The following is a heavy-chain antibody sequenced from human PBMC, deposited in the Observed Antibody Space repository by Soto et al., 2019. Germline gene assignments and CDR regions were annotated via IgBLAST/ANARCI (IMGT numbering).Heavy chain of an antibody. CDR3: ARRWEYYYGMDV. D-gene: IGHD1-26*01. Sequence: EVQLVESGGGLVKPGGSLRLSCAASGFTFSSYSMNWVRQAPGKGLEWVSSISSSSSYIYYADSVKGRFTISRDNAKNSRYLQMNSLRAEDTAVYYCARRWEYYYGMDVWGQGTTVTVSS. CDR1: GFTFSSYS. J-gene: IGHJ6*02. V-gene: IGHV3-21*01. CDR2: ISSSSSYI.